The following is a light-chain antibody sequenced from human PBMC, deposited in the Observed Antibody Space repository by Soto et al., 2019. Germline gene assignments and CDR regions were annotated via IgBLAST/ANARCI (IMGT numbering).Light chain of an antibody. J-gene: IGKJ2*01. CDR3: QQRSNWPGT. V-gene: IGKV3-11*01. CDR2: DAS. CDR1: QSVSSD. Sequence: EIMLTQSPATLSLSPGERATLSCRASQSVSSDLAWYQQKPGQAPRLLIYDASNRATGIPARFSGSGSATDFTLTISSLEPEDFAVYYCQQRSNWPGTFGQGTKLEIK.